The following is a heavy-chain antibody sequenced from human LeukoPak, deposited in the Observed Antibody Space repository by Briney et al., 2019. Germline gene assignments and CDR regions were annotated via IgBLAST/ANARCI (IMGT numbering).Heavy chain of an antibody. CDR2: IYTSGST. CDR1: GGSISSYY. Sequence: PSETLSLTCTVSGGSISSYYWSWIRQPAGKGLEWIGRIYTSGSTNYNPSLKSRVTMSVDTSKNQFSLKLSSVTAADTAVYYCARGGRSSGWYYFDYWGQGTLVTVSS. V-gene: IGHV4-4*07. D-gene: IGHD6-19*01. CDR3: ARGGRSSGWYYFDY. J-gene: IGHJ4*02.